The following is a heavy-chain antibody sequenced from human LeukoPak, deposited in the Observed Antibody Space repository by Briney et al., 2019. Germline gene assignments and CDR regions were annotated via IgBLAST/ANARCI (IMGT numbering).Heavy chain of an antibody. V-gene: IGHV4-34*01. CDR1: GGSFSGYY. D-gene: IGHD6-6*01. CDR3: ARGRPYSSSSYYYYYYMDV. CDR2: INHSGST. Sequence: SETLSLTCAVYGGSFSGYYWSWIRQPPGKGLEWIGEINHSGSTNYNPSLKSRVTISVDTSKNQFSLKLSSVTAADTAVYYCARGRPYSSSSYYYYYYMDVWGKGTTVNVSS. J-gene: IGHJ6*03.